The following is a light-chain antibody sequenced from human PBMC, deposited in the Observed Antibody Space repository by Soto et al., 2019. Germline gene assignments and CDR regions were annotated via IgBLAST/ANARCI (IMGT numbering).Light chain of an antibody. CDR1: RSVRSNS. CDR2: GVS. Sequence: EIVLTQSPGALSLSPGERATLSCGASRSVRSNSLAWYQQKPGQAPRLLIYGVSSRASGIPDRFFGSGSGTDFTLTINRLEPEDFAVYYCQQYANSPITFGQGTRLEIK. CDR3: QQYANSPIT. J-gene: IGKJ5*01. V-gene: IGKV3-20*01.